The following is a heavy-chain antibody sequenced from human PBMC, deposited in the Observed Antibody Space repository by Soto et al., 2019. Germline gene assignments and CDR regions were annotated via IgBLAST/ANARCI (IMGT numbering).Heavy chain of an antibody. CDR1: GGSVSGGSYY. CDR3: ARERYNWNDPAKWYFDY. CDR2: IYYSGST. J-gene: IGHJ4*02. V-gene: IGHV4-61*01. D-gene: IGHD1-1*01. Sequence: ASETLSLTCTVSGGSVSGGSYYWSWIRQPPGKGLEWIGYIYYSGSTNYNPSLKSRVTISVDTSKNQFSLKLSSVTAADTAVYYCARERYNWNDPAKWYFDYWGQGTLVTVSS.